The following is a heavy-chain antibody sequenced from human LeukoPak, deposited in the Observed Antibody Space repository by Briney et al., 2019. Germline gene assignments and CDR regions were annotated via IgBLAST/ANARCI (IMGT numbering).Heavy chain of an antibody. CDR1: GFTFNNYA. CDR2: ISSSSSTI. CDR3: ARGIAVAGTKIGNAFDI. Sequence: SGGSLRLSCAASGFTFNNYAMSWVRQAPGKGLEWVSYISSSSSTIYYADSVKGRFTISRDNAKNSLYLQMNSLRAEDTAVYYCARGIAVAGTKIGNAFDIWGQGTMVTVSS. D-gene: IGHD6-19*01. J-gene: IGHJ3*02. V-gene: IGHV3-48*01.